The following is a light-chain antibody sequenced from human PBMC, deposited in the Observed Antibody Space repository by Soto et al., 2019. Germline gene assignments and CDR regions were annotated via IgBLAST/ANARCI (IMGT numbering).Light chain of an antibody. V-gene: IGLV2-14*01. CDR2: EVS. Sequence: QSALTQPASVSGSPGQSITISCTGTSSDIGVSKYVSWYQQHPGKTPKVMIFEVSYRPSGVSIRFSGSKSGNTASLTISGLQAEDEADYYCCSYTSANTLVFGGGTKVTVL. CDR1: SSDIGVSKY. J-gene: IGLJ2*01. CDR3: CSYTSANTLV.